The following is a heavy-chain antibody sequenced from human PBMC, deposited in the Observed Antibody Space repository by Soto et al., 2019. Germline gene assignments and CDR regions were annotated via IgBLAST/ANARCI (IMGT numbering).Heavy chain of an antibody. CDR1: GFTFSSYG. V-gene: IGHV3-30*03. Sequence: GGSLRLSCAASGFTFSSYGMHWVRQAPGKGLEWVAVISYDGSNKYYADSVKGRFTISRDTSKNQFSLKLSSVTAADTAVYYCARRYYEGWFDPWGQGTLVTVSS. CDR2: ISYDGSNK. J-gene: IGHJ5*02. CDR3: ARRYYEGWFDP. D-gene: IGHD3-3*01.